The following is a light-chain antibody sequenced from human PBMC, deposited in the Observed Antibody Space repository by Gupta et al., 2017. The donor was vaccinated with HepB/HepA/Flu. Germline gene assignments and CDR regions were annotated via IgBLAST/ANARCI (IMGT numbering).Light chain of an antibody. V-gene: IGKV1-8*01. Sequence: AIRMTQSPSSFSASTGDRVTITCRASQGISSYLAWYQQKPGKAPKLLIYAASTWQSGVPSRFSGSGSGTDFTLTISCLQSEDFATYYCQQYYSYPLTFGARTKVEIK. CDR2: AAS. CDR1: QGISSY. J-gene: IGKJ4*01. CDR3: QQYYSYPLT.